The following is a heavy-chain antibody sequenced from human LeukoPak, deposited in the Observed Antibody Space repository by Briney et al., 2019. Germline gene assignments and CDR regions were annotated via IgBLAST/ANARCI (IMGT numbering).Heavy chain of an antibody. J-gene: IGHJ4*02. CDR1: GGTFSSYA. CDR2: IIPIFGTA. CDR3: ARAPPSRYCSSTSCFPYYFDY. Sequence: RASVKVSCKASGGTFSSYAISWVRQAPGQGLEWMGGIIPIFGTANYAQKFQGRVTITADESTSTAYMELSSLRSEDTAVYYCARAPPSRYCSSTSCFPYYFDYWGQGTLVTVSS. D-gene: IGHD2-2*01. V-gene: IGHV1-69*13.